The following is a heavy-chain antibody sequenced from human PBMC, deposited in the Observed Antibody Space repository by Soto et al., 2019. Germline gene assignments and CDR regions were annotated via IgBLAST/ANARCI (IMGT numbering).Heavy chain of an antibody. CDR2: TNPSGGST. CDR3: ATALDGSGSPYYFDY. CDR1: GYTFTSYY. Sequence: ASVKVSCKASGYTFTSYYMHWVRQAPGQGLEWMGITNPSGGSTSYAQKFQGRVTMTRDTSTSTVYMELSSLRSEDTAVYYCATALDGSGSPYYFDYWGQGTLVTVSS. D-gene: IGHD3-10*01. V-gene: IGHV1-46*03. J-gene: IGHJ4*02.